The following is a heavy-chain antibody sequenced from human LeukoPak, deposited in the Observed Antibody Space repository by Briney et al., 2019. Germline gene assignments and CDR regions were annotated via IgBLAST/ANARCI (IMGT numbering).Heavy chain of an antibody. V-gene: IGHV4-4*07. CDR3: XXASSTSXHXDY. CDR2: IFSSGSI. D-gene: IGHD6-13*01. Sequence: PSETLSLTCTVSGGSISSYYWSWIRQPAGKGLEWIGRIFSSGSINYNPSLKSRVTMSVDTSKNEFSLILSSVTAADTALYYCXXASSTSXHXDYWGXXXXVTV. CDR1: GGSISSYY. J-gene: IGHJ4*01.